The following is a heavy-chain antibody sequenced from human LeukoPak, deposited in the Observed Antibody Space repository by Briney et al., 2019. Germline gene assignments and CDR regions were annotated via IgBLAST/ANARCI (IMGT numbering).Heavy chain of an antibody. D-gene: IGHD1-26*01. CDR1: GYTFTSYD. Sequence: GASVKVSCKASGYTFTSYDINWVRQATGQGLEWMAWMNPNSGNTSCAQKFQGRVTITRNTSISTAYMELSSLRSEDTAVYYCARSPRATTGGYYYYYMDVWGKGTTVTVSS. CDR3: ARSPRATTGGYYYYYMDV. J-gene: IGHJ6*03. CDR2: MNPNSGNT. V-gene: IGHV1-8*03.